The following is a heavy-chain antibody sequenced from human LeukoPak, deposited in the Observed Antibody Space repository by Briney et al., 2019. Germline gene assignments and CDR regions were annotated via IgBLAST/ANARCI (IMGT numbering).Heavy chain of an antibody. CDR3: AKVSVPYYYDTSGPYSFDY. CDR1: GFIFKNFG. V-gene: IGHV3-30*02. CDR2: IRYDGSRT. Sequence: GGSLRLPCAASGFIFKNFGMYWVRQAPGKGLEWVAFIRYDGSRTYYTDSVKDRFTISRDNSNNTLYLQMNSLRAEDTALYYCAKVSVPYYYDTSGPYSFDYWGQGTLVTVSS. J-gene: IGHJ4*02. D-gene: IGHD3-22*01.